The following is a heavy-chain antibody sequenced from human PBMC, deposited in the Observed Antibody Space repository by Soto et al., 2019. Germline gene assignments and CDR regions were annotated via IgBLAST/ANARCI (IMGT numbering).Heavy chain of an antibody. CDR3: ARDARGDEAPMDY. V-gene: IGHV1-2*04. J-gene: IGHJ4*02. CDR2: INPNSGGT. Sequence: ASGKVSCKASVYTFTGYYMHWVRQAPGQGLEWMGWINPNSGGTNYAQKFQGWVTMTRDTSISTAYMELSRLRSDDTAVYYCARDARGDEAPMDYWGQGTLVTVSS. D-gene: IGHD3-10*01. CDR1: VYTFTGYY.